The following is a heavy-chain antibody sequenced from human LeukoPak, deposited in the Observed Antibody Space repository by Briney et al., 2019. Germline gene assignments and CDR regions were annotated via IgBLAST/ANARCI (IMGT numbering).Heavy chain of an antibody. Sequence: ASVKVSCKASGYTFTGYYMHWVRQAPGQGLEWMGWINPNSGGTNYAQKFQGTVTMTRDTSISTAYLELSRLRSDDTAVYYCARDVEAAAGTKLDYWGQGTLVTVSS. V-gene: IGHV1-2*02. CDR2: INPNSGGT. CDR1: GYTFTGYY. CDR3: ARDVEAAAGTKLDY. D-gene: IGHD6-13*01. J-gene: IGHJ4*02.